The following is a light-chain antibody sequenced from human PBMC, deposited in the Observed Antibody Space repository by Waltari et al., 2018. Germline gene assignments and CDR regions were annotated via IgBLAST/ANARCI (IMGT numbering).Light chain of an antibody. CDR3: QQFYSRPWT. CDR1: QSFFYHPTNKDY. J-gene: IGKJ1*01. CDR2: WAS. V-gene: IGKV4-1*01. Sequence: DIVMTQSPDSLAVSPGERATISCKPTQSFFYHPTNKDYLAWYQKKPGQPPILLVSWASTRESGVPDRFSGSGSGTDFTLTINGLQAEDVAVYYCQQFYSRPWTFGQGTRV.